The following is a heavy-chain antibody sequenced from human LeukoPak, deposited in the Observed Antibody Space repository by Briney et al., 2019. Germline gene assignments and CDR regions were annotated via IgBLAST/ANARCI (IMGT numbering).Heavy chain of an antibody. CDR3: ARDLYPYSSGWIYFDY. CDR2: IIPIFGTA. CDR1: GGTFSSYA. Sequence: SVKVSCKASGGTFSSYAISWVRQAPGQGLEWMGGIIPIFGTANYAQKFQGRVTITADESTSTAYMELSSLRSEDTAVYYCARDLYPYSSGWIYFDYWGQGTLVTVSS. V-gene: IGHV1-69*01. D-gene: IGHD6-19*01. J-gene: IGHJ4*02.